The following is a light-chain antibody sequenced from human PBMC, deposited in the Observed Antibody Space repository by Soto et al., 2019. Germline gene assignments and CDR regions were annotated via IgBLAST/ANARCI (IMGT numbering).Light chain of an antibody. V-gene: IGKV3-20*01. CDR3: QQSGSSRM. CDR2: GAS. CDR1: NSVSISY. J-gene: IGKJ1*01. Sequence: IVLTQSPGTLLLSRGESATLSXRDRNSVSISYLAWYQREPGQAPXLXIXGASSRVTGIPDRFSGSVSGTDFTLTISRLEPEEFAVYYCQQSGSSRMFGQGPRWIS.